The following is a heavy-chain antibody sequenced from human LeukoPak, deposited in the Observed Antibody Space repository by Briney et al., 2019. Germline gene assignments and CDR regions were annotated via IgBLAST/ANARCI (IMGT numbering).Heavy chain of an antibody. V-gene: IGHV3-21*01. CDR2: ISRSSIYT. CDR1: GFTFSNYS. CDR3: ASDLQA. Sequence: GGSLRLSCAASGFTFSNYSMNWVRQAPGKGLEWVSSISRSSIYTYYADSMKDRFTISRDNAKNTLYLQMNSLRVEDTAVYYCASDLQAGGQGTLVTVSS. J-gene: IGHJ4*02. D-gene: IGHD4-11*01.